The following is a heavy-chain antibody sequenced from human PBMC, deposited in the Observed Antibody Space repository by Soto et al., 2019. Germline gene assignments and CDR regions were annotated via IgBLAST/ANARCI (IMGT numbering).Heavy chain of an antibody. CDR3: ARAKRYCSGGSCYPSYYYYYMDV. V-gene: IGHV3-33*01. J-gene: IGHJ6*03. CDR2: IWYDGSNK. Sequence: GGSLRLSCAASGFTFSSYGMHWVRQAPGKGLERVAVIWYDGSNKYYADSVKGRFTISRDNSKNTLYLQMNSLRAEDTAVYYCARAKRYCSGGSCYPSYYYYYMDVWGKGTTVTVSS. CDR1: GFTFSSYG. D-gene: IGHD2-15*01.